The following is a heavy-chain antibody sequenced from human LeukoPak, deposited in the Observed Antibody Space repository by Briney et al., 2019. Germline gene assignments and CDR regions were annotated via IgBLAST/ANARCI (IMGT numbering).Heavy chain of an antibody. J-gene: IGHJ4*02. CDR1: GGTFTSYD. CDR2: MNPNSGNT. CDR3: ARVTMVRGVIRGGYFDY. V-gene: IGHV1-8*03. Sequence: ASVKVSCKASGGTFTSYDINWVRQATGQGLEWMGWMNPNSGNTGYAQKFQGRVTITRNTSISTAYMELSSLRSEDTAVYYCARVTMVRGVIRGGYFDYWGQGTLVTVSS. D-gene: IGHD3-10*01.